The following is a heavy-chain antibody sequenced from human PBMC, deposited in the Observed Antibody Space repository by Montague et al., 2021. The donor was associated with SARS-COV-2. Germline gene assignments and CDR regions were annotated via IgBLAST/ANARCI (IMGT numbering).Heavy chain of an antibody. CDR3: ARGKCRSPDAFDI. V-gene: IGHV4-59*01. Sequence: SETLSLTCTVSGGSISTYYWSWIRQSPGKRLGWIGYIYYSGNPNYNPSFTSRLSMSVDTSQNQFSLELSSVTAADTAVFSCARGKCRSPDAFDIWGQGITVTVSS. D-gene: IGHD2-15*01. CDR2: IYYSGNP. CDR1: GGSISTYY. J-gene: IGHJ3*02.